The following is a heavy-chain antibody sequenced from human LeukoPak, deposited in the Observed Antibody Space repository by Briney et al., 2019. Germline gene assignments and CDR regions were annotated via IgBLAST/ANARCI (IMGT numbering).Heavy chain of an antibody. J-gene: IGHJ4*02. D-gene: IGHD5-18*01. Sequence: GGSLRLSCAASGFTFSSYEMNWVRQAPGKGPEWVSYISSSGSTIYYADSVKGRFTISRDNAKNSLYLQMNSLRAEDTAVYYCARDQITAMVYYYFDYWGQGTLVTVSS. V-gene: IGHV3-48*03. CDR3: ARDQITAMVYYYFDY. CDR1: GFTFSSYE. CDR2: ISSSGSTI.